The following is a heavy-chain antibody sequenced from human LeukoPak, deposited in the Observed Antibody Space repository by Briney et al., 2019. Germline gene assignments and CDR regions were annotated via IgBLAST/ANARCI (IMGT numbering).Heavy chain of an antibody. J-gene: IGHJ2*01. CDR3: ASPSGDYGDYGSYWYFDL. V-gene: IGHV1-2*06. D-gene: IGHD4-17*01. CDR1: GYTFTGYY. CDR2: INPNSGGT. Sequence: ASVKVSCKASGYTFTGYYMHWVRQAPGQGLEWMGRINPNSGGTNYAQKFQGRVTMTRDTSISTAYMELSRLRSDDTAVYYCASPSGDYGDYGSYWYFDLWGRGPLVTVSS.